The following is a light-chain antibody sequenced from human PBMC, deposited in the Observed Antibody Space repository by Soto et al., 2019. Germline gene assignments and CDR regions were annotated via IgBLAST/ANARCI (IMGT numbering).Light chain of an antibody. CDR1: QSVSSSY. J-gene: IGKJ5*01. CDR3: QQRSNWPPIT. Sequence: EIVLTPPPGTLSLSPGERATLSCRASQSVSSSYLAWYQQKPGQAPRLLIYGASSRATGIPDRFSGSGSGTDFTLTISSLEPEDFAVYYCQQRSNWPPITFGQGTRLEIK. V-gene: IGKV3D-20*02. CDR2: GAS.